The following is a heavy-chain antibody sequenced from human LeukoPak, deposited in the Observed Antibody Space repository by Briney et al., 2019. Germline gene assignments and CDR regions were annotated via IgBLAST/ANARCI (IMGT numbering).Heavy chain of an antibody. V-gene: IGHV3-48*01. CDR3: ARDPSSGWYYGKN. CDR1: GFTFSSYW. J-gene: IGHJ4*02. D-gene: IGHD6-19*01. CDR2: ISSSSSTI. Sequence: GGSLRLSCAASGFTFSSYWMSWVRQAPGKGLEWVSYISSSSSTIYYADSVKGRFTISRDNAKNSLYLQMNSLRAEDTAVYYCARDPSSGWYYGKNWGQGTLVTVSS.